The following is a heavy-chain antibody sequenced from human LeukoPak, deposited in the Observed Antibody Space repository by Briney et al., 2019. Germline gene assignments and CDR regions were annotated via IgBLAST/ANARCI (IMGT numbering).Heavy chain of an antibody. CDR2: ISSSSSYI. CDR3: ARDMCSSTSCAYNFDY. V-gene: IGHV3-21*01. CDR1: GFTFSSYS. Sequence: GGSLRLSCAASGFTFSSYSMNWVRQAPGKGLEWVSSISSSSSYIYYADSVEGRFTISRDNAKNSLYLQMNSLRAEDTAVYYCARDMCSSTSCAYNFDYWGQGTLVTVSS. J-gene: IGHJ4*02. D-gene: IGHD2-2*01.